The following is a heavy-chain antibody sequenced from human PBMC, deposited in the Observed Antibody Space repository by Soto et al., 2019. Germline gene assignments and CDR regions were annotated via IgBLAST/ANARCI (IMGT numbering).Heavy chain of an antibody. CDR1: GFTFSSYA. CDR3: AKVGGGGQWLSLAKNAEYFQH. CDR2: ISGSGGST. V-gene: IGHV3-23*01. D-gene: IGHD6-19*01. J-gene: IGHJ1*01. Sequence: EVQLLESGGGLVQPGGSLRLSCAASGFTFSSYAMSWVRQAPGKGLEWVSAISGSGGSTYYADSVKGRFTISRDNSKNTLYLQMNSLRAEDTAVYYCAKVGGGGQWLSLAKNAEYFQHWGQGTLVTVSS.